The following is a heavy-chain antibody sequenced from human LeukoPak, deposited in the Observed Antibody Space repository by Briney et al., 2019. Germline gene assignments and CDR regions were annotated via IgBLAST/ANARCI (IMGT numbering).Heavy chain of an antibody. CDR2: IYPGDSDT. J-gene: IGHJ4*02. CDR3: ARRREYRYVD. V-gene: IGHV5-51*01. CDR1: GYSFSSYW. D-gene: IGHD5-18*01. Sequence: SGESLKISCQGSGYSFSSYWIAWVRQMPGKGLEWMGIIYPGDSDTRYSPSFQGQVTISADKSITTAYLQWSSLKASDTAMYFCARRREYRYVDWGQGTLVTVSS.